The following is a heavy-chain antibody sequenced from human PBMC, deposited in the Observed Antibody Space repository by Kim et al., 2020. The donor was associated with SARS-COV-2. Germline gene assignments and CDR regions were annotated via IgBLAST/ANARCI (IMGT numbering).Heavy chain of an antibody. Sequence: GGSLRLSCAASGFTFSEYWMHWVRQAPGKGLVWVSRIIPDGRSTSYADSVKGRFTISRDNAKNTLYPQMNSLRAEDTAVYYCASGLTPGQYWGQGTLVTV. CDR1: GFTFSEYW. CDR3: ASGLTPGQY. CDR2: IIPDGRST. J-gene: IGHJ4*02. V-gene: IGHV3-74*01. D-gene: IGHD2-15*01.